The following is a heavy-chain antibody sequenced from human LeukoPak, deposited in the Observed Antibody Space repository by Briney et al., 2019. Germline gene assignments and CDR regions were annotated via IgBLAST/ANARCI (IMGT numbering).Heavy chain of an antibody. V-gene: IGHV3-49*03. CDR3: TGGRSRGDY. CDR1: GFTFGDYA. J-gene: IGHJ4*02. D-gene: IGHD3-16*01. CDR2: IRGKAYGGTT. Sequence: GGSLRLSCIASGFTFGDYAMSWFRQAPGKGLEWVSFIRGKAYGGTTEYAASVKGRFTISRDDSKNIAYLRMNSLKTEDTAVYYCTGGRSRGDYWGQGTLVTVSS.